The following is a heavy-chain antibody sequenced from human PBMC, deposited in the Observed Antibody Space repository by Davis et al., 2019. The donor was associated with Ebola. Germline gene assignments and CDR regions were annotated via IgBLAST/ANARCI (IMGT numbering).Heavy chain of an antibody. J-gene: IGHJ1*01. CDR3: ARHLAPRAVAHAFQH. D-gene: IGHD6-19*01. CDR1: GFTFSSYA. Sequence: GESLKISCAASGFTFSSYAMHWVRQAPGKGLEWVAVISYDGSNKYYADSVKGRFTISRDNSKNTLYLQMNSLRREDTAVYYCARHLAPRAVAHAFQHWGQGTLVTVSS. V-gene: IGHV3-30*04. CDR2: ISYDGSNK.